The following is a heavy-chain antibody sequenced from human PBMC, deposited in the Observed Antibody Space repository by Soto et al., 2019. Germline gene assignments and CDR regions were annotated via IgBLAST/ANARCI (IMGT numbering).Heavy chain of an antibody. CDR2: INHSGST. J-gene: IGHJ4*02. V-gene: IGHV4-34*01. D-gene: IGHD2-21*02. CDR1: GGSFSDYY. Sequence: PSETLSLTCAVYGGSFSDYYWSWIRQPPGKGLEWIGEINHSGSTNYNPSLKSRVTISVDTSKNQFSLKLSFVTAADTAVYYCARGLVTPLPYWGQGTLVTVSS. CDR3: ARGLVTPLPY.